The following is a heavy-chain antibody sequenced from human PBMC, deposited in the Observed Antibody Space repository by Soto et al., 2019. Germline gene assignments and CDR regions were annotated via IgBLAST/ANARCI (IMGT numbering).Heavy chain of an antibody. J-gene: IGHJ6*02. Sequence: SETLSLTCTVSGGSINNYYWSWIRQPPGKGLEWIGSMYHSGITYYNLSLKSRVTISVDTSKNQLSLKLSSATAADTAVYYCARSMYSTSAQLYYGMDVWGQGTTVTVSS. CDR2: MYHSGIT. D-gene: IGHD6-6*01. CDR3: ARSMYSTSAQLYYGMDV. CDR1: GGSINNYY. V-gene: IGHV4-59*08.